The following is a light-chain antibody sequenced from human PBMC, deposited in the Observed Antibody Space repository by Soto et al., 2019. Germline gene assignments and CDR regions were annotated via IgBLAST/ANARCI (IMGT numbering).Light chain of an antibody. CDR2: AAS. CDR1: RSIGSY. J-gene: IGKJ1*01. V-gene: IGKV1-39*01. CDR3: QQSYSTPWT. Sequence: DIQMTQSSSSLSASVGDRVTITCRASRSIGSYLNWYQHKPGKAPKVLIYAASSLQSGVPSRFSGSGSGTDFTLTISSLQPEDFATYSCQQSYSTPWTFGQGTKVQIK.